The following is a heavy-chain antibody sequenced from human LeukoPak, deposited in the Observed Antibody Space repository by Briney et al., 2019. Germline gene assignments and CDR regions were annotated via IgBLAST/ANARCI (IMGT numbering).Heavy chain of an antibody. CDR1: GGSFSGYY. CDR3: ARGRRNDYVWGSYRSGYFDY. J-gene: IGHJ4*02. D-gene: IGHD3-16*02. CDR2: INHSGST. Sequence: PSETLSLTCAVYGGSFSGYYWSWIGHPPGKGLEWIVEINHSGSTNYNPSLKSRVTISVDTSKNQFSLKLSSVTAADTAVYYCARGRRNDYVWGSYRSGYFDYWGQGTLVTVSS. V-gene: IGHV4-34*01.